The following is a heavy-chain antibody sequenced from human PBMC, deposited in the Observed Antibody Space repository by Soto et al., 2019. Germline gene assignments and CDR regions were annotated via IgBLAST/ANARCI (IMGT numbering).Heavy chain of an antibody. CDR3: AREVRDTVGDYYYGMDV. D-gene: IGHD5-18*01. CDR1: GFTFSSYG. V-gene: IGHV3-33*01. J-gene: IGHJ6*02. CDR2: IWYDGSNK. Sequence: QVQLVESGGAVVQPGRSLRLSCAASGFTFSSYGMHWVRQAPGKGLEWVAVIWYDGSNKYYADSVKGRFTISRDNSKNTLYMQMNSLRAEDTAVYYCAREVRDTVGDYYYGMDVWGQGTTVTVSS.